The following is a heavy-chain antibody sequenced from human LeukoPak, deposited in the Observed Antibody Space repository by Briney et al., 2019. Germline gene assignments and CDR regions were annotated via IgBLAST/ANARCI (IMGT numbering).Heavy chain of an antibody. J-gene: IGHJ4*02. Sequence: GGSLKLSCTTSGFSFGDYAVSWVRQAPGKGLEWVANIKQDGSEKYYVDSVKGRFTISRDNAKNSLYLQIHSLRAEDTAVYYCAKSIDFTGYSSWDYWGRGTLVTVSS. D-gene: IGHD3-9*01. CDR1: GFSFGDYA. CDR3: AKSIDFTGYSSWDY. V-gene: IGHV3-7*03. CDR2: IKQDGSEK.